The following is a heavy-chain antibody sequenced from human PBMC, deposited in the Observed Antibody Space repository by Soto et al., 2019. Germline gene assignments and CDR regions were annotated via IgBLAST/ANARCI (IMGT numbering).Heavy chain of an antibody. V-gene: IGHV1-8*01. CDR2: MNPNSGNT. J-gene: IGHJ4*02. CDR3: ARYCSGGSCYDDLDY. D-gene: IGHD2-15*01. Sequence: QVQLVQSGAEVKKPGASVKVSCKASGYTFTSYDINWVRQATGQGLEWMGWMNPNSGNTGYAQKFQGRVTMXXNXSXXTAYMELSSLRSEDTAVYYCARYCSGGSCYDDLDYWGQGTLVTVSS. CDR1: GYTFTSYD.